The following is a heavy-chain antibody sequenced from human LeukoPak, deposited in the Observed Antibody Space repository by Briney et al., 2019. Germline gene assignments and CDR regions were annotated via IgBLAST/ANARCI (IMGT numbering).Heavy chain of an antibody. CDR1: GFTFSSYA. V-gene: IGHV3-30*01. Sequence: PGGSLRLSCAASGFTFSSYAMHWVRQAPGKGLEWVAVISYDGSNKYYADSVKGRFTISRDNSKNTLYLQMNSLRAEDTAVYYCARSGGVRLVPAAIRWGDYYYYMDVWGKGTTVTVS. CDR3: ARSGGVRLVPAAIRWGDYYYYMDV. J-gene: IGHJ6*03. CDR2: ISYDGSNK. D-gene: IGHD2-2*02.